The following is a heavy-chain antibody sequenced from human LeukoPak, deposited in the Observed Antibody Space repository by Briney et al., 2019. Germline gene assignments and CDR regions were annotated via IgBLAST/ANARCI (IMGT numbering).Heavy chain of an antibody. D-gene: IGHD2-15*01. CDR3: ARAGGGAGAFDI. CDR2: ISSSSSYI. J-gene: IGHJ3*02. V-gene: IGHV3-21*01. Sequence: GGSLRLSCAASGFTFSSYSMNWVRQAPGKGLESVSSISSSSSYIYYADSVKGRFTISRDNAKNSLYLQMNSLRAEDTAVYYCARAGGGAGAFDIWGQGTMVTVSS. CDR1: GFTFSSYS.